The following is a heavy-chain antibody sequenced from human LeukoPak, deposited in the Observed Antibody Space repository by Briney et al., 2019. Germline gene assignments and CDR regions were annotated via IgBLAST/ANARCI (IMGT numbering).Heavy chain of an antibody. J-gene: IGHJ4*02. CDR1: GGSISTYY. CDR2: ISYSGST. CDR3: ARENAGIAVAGPFDY. V-gene: IGHV4-59*12. Sequence: SETLSLTCTVSGGSISTYYWSWIRQPPGKGLEWIGYISYSGSTDYNPSLKSRVTISVDTSKNQFSLKLSSVTAADTAVYYCARENAGIAVAGPFDYWGQGTLVTVSS. D-gene: IGHD6-19*01.